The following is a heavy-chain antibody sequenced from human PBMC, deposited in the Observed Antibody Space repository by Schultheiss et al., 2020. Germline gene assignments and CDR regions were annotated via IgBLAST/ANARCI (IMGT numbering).Heavy chain of an antibody. V-gene: IGHV3-23*01. Sequence: GGSLTLSCAASGFTFSSYAMSWVRQAPGKGLEWVSAISGSGGSTYYADSVKGRFTISRDNSKNTLYLQMNSLRAEDTAVYYCAKDRHGGRGIYYFDYWGQGTLVTVSS. CDR2: ISGSGGST. J-gene: IGHJ4*02. CDR1: GFTFSSYA. D-gene: IGHD4-23*01. CDR3: AKDRHGGRGIYYFDY.